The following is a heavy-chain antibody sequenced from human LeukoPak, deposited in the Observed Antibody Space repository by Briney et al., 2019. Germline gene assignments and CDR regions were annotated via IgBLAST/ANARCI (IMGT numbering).Heavy chain of an antibody. D-gene: IGHD2-15*01. V-gene: IGHV4-4*07. CDR2: IYTSGST. CDR3: ARDLAVVVVAAPGHNWFDP. Sequence: SETLSLTCTVSGGSISSYYWSWIGQPAGKGLEWIGRIYTSGSTNYNPSLKSRVTMSVDTSKNQFSLKLSSVTAADTAVYYCARDLAVVVVAAPGHNWFDPWGQGTLVTVSS. CDR1: GGSISSYY. J-gene: IGHJ5*02.